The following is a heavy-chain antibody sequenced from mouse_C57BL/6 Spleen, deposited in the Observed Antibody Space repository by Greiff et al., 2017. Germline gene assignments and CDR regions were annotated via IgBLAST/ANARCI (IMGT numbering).Heavy chain of an antibody. CDR3: CLYAMDY. V-gene: IGHV1-59*01. Sequence: QVQLQQPGAELVRPGTSVKLSCKASGYTFTSYWMHWVKQRPGQGLEWIGVIDPSDSYTNYNQKFKGKATLTVDTSSSTAYMQLSSLTSEDSAVYYCCLYAMDYWGQGTSVTVSS. CDR1: GYTFTSYW. CDR2: IDPSDSYT. J-gene: IGHJ4*01.